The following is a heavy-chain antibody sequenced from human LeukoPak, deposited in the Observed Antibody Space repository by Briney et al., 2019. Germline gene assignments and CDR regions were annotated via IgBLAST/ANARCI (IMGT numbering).Heavy chain of an antibody. CDR3: AKPRYYDSRVPWWFDP. Sequence: GGSLRLSCAASGFTFSSYAMSWVRQAPGRGLEWVSAISGSGGSTYYLVTVKGRFTISRDNSKTTLYLKMNSLRAEDTAVYYCAKPRYYDSRVPWWFDPWGQGTLVTVSS. CDR1: GFTFSSYA. V-gene: IGHV3-23*01. D-gene: IGHD3-22*01. CDR2: ISGSGGST. J-gene: IGHJ5*02.